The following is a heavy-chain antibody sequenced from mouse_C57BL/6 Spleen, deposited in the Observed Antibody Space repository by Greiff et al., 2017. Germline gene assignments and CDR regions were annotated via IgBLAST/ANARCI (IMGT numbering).Heavy chain of an antibody. CDR3: ARLYDSYDYFDY. V-gene: IGHV5-16*01. J-gene: IGHJ2*01. CDR1: GFTFSDYY. D-gene: IGHD2-3*01. CDR2: INSDGSST. Sequence: DVMLVESEGGLVQPGSSMKLSCTASGFTFSDYYMAWVRQGPETGLEWVANINSDGSSTSYLDSLKSRFIISRDHAKNILYLQMCSLKSEDTATYYCARLYDSYDYFDYWGQGTTLTVSS.